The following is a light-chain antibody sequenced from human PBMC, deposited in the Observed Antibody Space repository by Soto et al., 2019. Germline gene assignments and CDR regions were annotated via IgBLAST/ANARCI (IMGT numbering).Light chain of an antibody. CDR1: SSNIGSHT. Sequence: QTVVTQPPSASGTPGQRVTISCSGSSSNIGSHTVNWYQQLPGTAPKLLLFSINQRPSGVPDRFSGSKSGTSASLAISGLQSEDEADYYCAAWDDSLNGVVFGGGTKVTVL. CDR2: SIN. CDR3: AAWDDSLNGVV. J-gene: IGLJ3*02. V-gene: IGLV1-44*01.